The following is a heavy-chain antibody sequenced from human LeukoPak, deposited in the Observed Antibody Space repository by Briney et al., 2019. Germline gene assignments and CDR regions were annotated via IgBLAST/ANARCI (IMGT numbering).Heavy chain of an antibody. D-gene: IGHD3-22*01. Sequence: GASVKVSCKASGYTFTSYYMHWVRQAPGQGLEGMGIINPSGGSTSYAQKFQGRVTMTRDTSTSTVYMELSSLRSEDTAVYYCARVDIKGGYYDSSGYSLFDYWGQGTLVTVSS. CDR1: GYTFTSYY. V-gene: IGHV1-46*01. J-gene: IGHJ4*02. CDR3: ARVDIKGGYYDSSGYSLFDY. CDR2: INPSGGST.